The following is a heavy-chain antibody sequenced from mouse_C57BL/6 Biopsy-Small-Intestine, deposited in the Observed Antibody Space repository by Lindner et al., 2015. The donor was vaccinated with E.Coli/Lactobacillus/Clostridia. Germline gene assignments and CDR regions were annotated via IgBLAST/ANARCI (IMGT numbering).Heavy chain of an antibody. CDR3: ARETTVVAPMDY. Sequence: VQLQESGPELVKPGASVKISCKPSGYAFSSSWMHWVKQRPGKGVEWIGRIYPGDGGTNYNGKFKGKATLTADKSSSTVYMQLSSLTYEDSAVYFCARETTVVAPMDYWGQGTSVTVSS. J-gene: IGHJ4*01. CDR1: GYAFSSSW. D-gene: IGHD1-1*01. CDR2: IYPGDGGT. V-gene: IGHV1-82*01.